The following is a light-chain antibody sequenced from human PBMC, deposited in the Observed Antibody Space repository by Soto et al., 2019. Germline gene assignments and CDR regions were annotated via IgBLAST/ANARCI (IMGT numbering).Light chain of an antibody. V-gene: IGLV2-8*01. CDR2: EVS. CDR3: SSYAGSNNYV. CDR1: SSYVGGYNF. J-gene: IGLJ1*01. Sequence: QFAQTQPPSSSGSPGPSVTISCTGTSSYVGGYNFVSWYQHHPGKAPKLMIYEVSKRPSGVPDRFSGSKSGNTASLTASGLQAEDEADSYCSSYAGSNNYVFGTGTKVTVL.